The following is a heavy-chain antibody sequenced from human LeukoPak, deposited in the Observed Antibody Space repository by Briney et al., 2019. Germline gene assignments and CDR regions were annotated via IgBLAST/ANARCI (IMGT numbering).Heavy chain of an antibody. CDR1: GGSISSSNW. Sequence: PSGTLSLTCAVSGGSISSSNWWSWVRQPPGKGLEWIGEIYHSGSTNYNPSPKSRVTISVDKSKNQFSLKLSSVTAADTAVYYCATGGTRYYYYYGMDVWGQGTTVTVSS. D-gene: IGHD2-15*01. J-gene: IGHJ6*02. V-gene: IGHV4-4*02. CDR2: IYHSGST. CDR3: ATGGTRYYYYYGMDV.